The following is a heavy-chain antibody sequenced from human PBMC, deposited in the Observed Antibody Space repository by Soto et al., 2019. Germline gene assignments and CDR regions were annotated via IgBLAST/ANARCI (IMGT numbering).Heavy chain of an antibody. J-gene: IGHJ4*02. D-gene: IGHD5-12*01. CDR3: ARERHRGYLDY. CDR2: IYYSGST. V-gene: IGHV4-31*03. CDR1: GGSISSGGYY. Sequence: PSETLSLTCTVSGGSISSGGYYWSWIRQHPGKGLEWIGYIYYSGSTYYNPSLKSRVTISVDTSKNQFSLKLSSVTAADTAVYYCARERHRGYLDYWRQGTLVTVSS.